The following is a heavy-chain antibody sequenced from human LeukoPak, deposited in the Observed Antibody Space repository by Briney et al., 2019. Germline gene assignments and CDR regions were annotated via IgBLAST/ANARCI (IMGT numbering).Heavy chain of an antibody. D-gene: IGHD3-10*01. CDR3: ARDLRFVSWFGELVAGAAFDI. CDR1: GGSISSYY. V-gene: IGHV4-4*07. Sequence: SETLSLTCTVSGGSISSYYWSWIRQPPGKGLEWIGRIYTSGSTNYNPSLKSRVTMSVDTSKNQFSLKLSSVTAADTAVYYCARDLRFVSWFGELVAGAAFDIWGQGTMVTVSS. J-gene: IGHJ3*02. CDR2: IYTSGST.